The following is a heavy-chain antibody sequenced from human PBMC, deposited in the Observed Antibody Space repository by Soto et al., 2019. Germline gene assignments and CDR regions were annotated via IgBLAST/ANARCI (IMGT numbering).Heavy chain of an antibody. D-gene: IGHD2-2*01. Sequence: QVQLVQSGAEVKKPGSSVKVSCKASGGTFSSYAISWVRQAPGQGLEWMGGIIPIPGTANYAQKVQGRVTITADESTSTRDMPLSSLRSEDTAVYYCARSQGSSTSLEIYYYYYYGMDVWGQGTTVTVSS. V-gene: IGHV1-69*01. CDR2: IIPIPGTA. J-gene: IGHJ6*02. CDR1: GGTFSSYA. CDR3: ARSQGSSTSLEIYYYYYYGMDV.